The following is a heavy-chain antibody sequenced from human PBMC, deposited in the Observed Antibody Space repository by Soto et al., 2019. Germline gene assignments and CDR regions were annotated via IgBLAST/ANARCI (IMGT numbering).Heavy chain of an antibody. Sequence: SVKVSCKASGGTFSSYAISWVRQAPGQGLEWMGGIIPIFGTANYAQKFQGRVTITADESTSTAYMKLSSLRSEDTAVYYCARDQTTDYYYYGMDVWGQGTTVTVSS. D-gene: IGHD1-7*01. J-gene: IGHJ6*02. CDR3: ARDQTTDYYYYGMDV. CDR2: IIPIFGTA. V-gene: IGHV1-69*13. CDR1: GGTFSSYA.